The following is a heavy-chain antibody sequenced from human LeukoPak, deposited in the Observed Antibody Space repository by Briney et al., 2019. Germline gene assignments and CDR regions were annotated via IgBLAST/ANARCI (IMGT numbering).Heavy chain of an antibody. Sequence: ASVKVSCKACGYTFTSYYMHWVRQAPGQGLEWMGIINPSGGSTSYAQKFQGRVTMTRDMSTSTVYMELSSLRSEDTAVYYCAWDYGGNPSLFDYWGQGTLVTVSS. D-gene: IGHD4-23*01. J-gene: IGHJ4*02. CDR1: GYTFTSYY. CDR3: AWDYGGNPSLFDY. CDR2: INPSGGST. V-gene: IGHV1-46*01.